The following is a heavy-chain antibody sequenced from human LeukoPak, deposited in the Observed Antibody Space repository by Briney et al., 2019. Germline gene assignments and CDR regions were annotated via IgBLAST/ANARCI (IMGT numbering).Heavy chain of an antibody. J-gene: IGHJ4*02. D-gene: IGHD2-15*01. V-gene: IGHV4-39*01. CDR1: GGSISSSSYY. CDR2: IYYSGST. Sequence: SETLSLTCTVSGGSISSSSYYWGWIRQPPGKGLEWIGSIYYSGSTCYNPSLKSRVTISVDTSKNQFSLKLSSVTAADTAVYYCARQVGYCSGGSCYSNYWGQGTLVTVSS. CDR3: ARQVGYCSGGSCYSNY.